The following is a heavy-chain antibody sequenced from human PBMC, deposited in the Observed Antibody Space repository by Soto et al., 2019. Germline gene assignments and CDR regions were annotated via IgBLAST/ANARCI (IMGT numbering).Heavy chain of an antibody. V-gene: IGHV3-30*03. D-gene: IGHD3-10*02. CDR1: GFTFSSYG. CDR2: ISYDGNNK. Sequence: PWGSLRLSCAASGFTFSSYGMHWVRQAPGKGLEWAAVISYDGNNKYYAESVKGRFTISRDTSKNTLYLQMNSLRPEDTAVYYCVADYVATDTFDIWGRGTVVTASS. J-gene: IGHJ3*02. CDR3: VADYVATDTFDI.